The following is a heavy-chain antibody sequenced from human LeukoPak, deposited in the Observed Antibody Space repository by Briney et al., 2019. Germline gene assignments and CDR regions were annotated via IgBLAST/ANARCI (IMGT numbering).Heavy chain of an antibody. V-gene: IGHV4-38-2*01. CDR1: GYSIRSGYY. CDR3: ASYDFWSGYYGRENNWFDP. Sequence: SETLSLTCAVSGYSIRSGYYWGWIRQPPGKGLEWIGSIYHSGSTYYNPSLKSRVTISVDTSKNQFSLKLSSVTAADTAVYYCASYDFWSGYYGRENNWFDPWGQGTLVTVSS. CDR2: IYHSGST. D-gene: IGHD3-3*01. J-gene: IGHJ5*02.